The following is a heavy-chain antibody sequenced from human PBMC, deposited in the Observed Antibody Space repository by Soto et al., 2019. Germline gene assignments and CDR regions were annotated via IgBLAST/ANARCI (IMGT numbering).Heavy chain of an antibody. Sequence: GESLKISCKGSGYSFTSYWIGWVRQMPGKGLEWMGIIYPGYSDTRYSPSFQGQVTISADKSIRTAYLQWSSMKASDTAMYYCARNFGRNYYDSSGYYSGYYYYGMDVWGQGTTVTVYS. CDR2: IYPGYSDT. J-gene: IGHJ6*02. D-gene: IGHD3-22*01. V-gene: IGHV5-51*01. CDR3: ARNFGRNYYDSSGYYSGYYYYGMDV. CDR1: GYSFTSYW.